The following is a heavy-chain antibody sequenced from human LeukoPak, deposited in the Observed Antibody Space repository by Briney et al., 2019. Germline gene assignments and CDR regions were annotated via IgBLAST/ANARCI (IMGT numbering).Heavy chain of an antibody. J-gene: IGHJ4*02. V-gene: IGHV1-8*03. CDR1: GYTFTSYD. D-gene: IGHD3-10*01. Sequence: GASVKVSCKASGYTFTSYDINWVRQATGQGLEWMGWMNPNSGNTGYAQKFQGRVTITRNTSISTAYMELSSLRSEDTAVYYCARDRSAYYYGSGSPDYWGQGTLVTVSS. CDR2: MNPNSGNT. CDR3: ARDRSAYYYGSGSPDY.